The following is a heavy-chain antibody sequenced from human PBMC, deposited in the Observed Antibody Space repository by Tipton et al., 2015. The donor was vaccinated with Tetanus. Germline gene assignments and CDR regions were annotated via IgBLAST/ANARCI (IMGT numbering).Heavy chain of an antibody. V-gene: IGHV4-59*01. CDR1: GGSISSYY. CDR2: IYSSGSF. J-gene: IGHJ2*01. Sequence: SLTCTVSGGSISSYYWSWIRQPPGKGLEWIGYIYSSGSFNYNPSLRSRVTLSVDTSQKQFPLNLRSMTAADTAVYYCARGGPDSRWYFDLWGRGTLVTVSS. CDR3: ARGGPDSRWYFDL.